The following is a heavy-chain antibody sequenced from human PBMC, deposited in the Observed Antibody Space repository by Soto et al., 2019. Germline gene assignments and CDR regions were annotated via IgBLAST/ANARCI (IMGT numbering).Heavy chain of an antibody. CDR1: GDSVSSNSAA. J-gene: IGHJ6*02. CDR3: ARDPSILGVVVVPAAYGGYYYYYYGMDV. CDR2: TYYRSKWYN. D-gene: IGHD2-2*01. Sequence: QTLSLTCAISGDSVSSNSAAWNWIRQSPSRGLEWLGRTYYRSKWYNDYAVSVKSRITINPDTSKNQFSLQPNSVTPEDTAVYYCARDPSILGVVVVPAAYGGYYYYYYGMDVWGQGTTVTVSS. V-gene: IGHV6-1*01.